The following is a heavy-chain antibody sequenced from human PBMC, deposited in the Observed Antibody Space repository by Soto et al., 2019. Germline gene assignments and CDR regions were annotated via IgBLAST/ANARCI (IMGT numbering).Heavy chain of an antibody. Sequence: EVQLVESGGGLVQPGGSLRLSCAASGFTVSSNYMTWVRQAPGKGLEWVSVIYSGGGTCYADSVKGRFTISRDNSKNTLYLQMTTLRAEDTAVYYCAKGGNEQNDYWGQGTLVTVSS. CDR1: GFTVSSNY. D-gene: IGHD1-1*01. J-gene: IGHJ4*02. CDR3: AKGGNEQNDY. CDR2: IYSGGGT. V-gene: IGHV3-66*01.